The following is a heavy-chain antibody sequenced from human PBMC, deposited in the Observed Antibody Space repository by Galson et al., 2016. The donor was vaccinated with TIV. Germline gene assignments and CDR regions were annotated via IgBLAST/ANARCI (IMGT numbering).Heavy chain of an antibody. J-gene: IGHJ4*02. CDR1: GFSLSTYGMS. V-gene: IGHV2-70*17. CDR3: ARAPISIFGLATSYYFDY. CDR2: IDWDDDK. D-gene: IGHD3-3*01. Sequence: PALVKPTQTLTLTCTFSGFSLSTYGMSVGWIRQPPGKALEWLARIDWDDDKFYNSSLKTRLTISKAISRNQVVLTMPNMDPVDTATYYCARAPISIFGLATSYYFDYWGQGTLVTVSS.